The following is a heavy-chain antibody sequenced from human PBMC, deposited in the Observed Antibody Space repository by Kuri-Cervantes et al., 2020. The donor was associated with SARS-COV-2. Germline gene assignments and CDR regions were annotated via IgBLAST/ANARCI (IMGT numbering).Heavy chain of an antibody. D-gene: IGHD3-3*01. CDR3: ARVFLEWFESYMDV. CDR2: ISAYNGNT. V-gene: IGHV1-18*01. CDR1: GYTFTSYG. J-gene: IGHJ6*03. Sequence: ASVKVSCKASGYTFTSYGISWVRQAPGQGLEWMGWISAYNGNTNYAQKLQDRVTMTTDTSTSTAYMELRSLRSDDTAVYYCARVFLEWFESYMDVWGKGTTVTVSS.